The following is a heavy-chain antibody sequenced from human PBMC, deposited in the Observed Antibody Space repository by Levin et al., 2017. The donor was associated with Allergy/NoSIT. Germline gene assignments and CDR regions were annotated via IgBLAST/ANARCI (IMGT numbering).Heavy chain of an antibody. D-gene: IGHD2-2*01. CDR3: ARDPGYYCSSTSCSDDAFDI. CDR1: GFTFSRSW. J-gene: IGHJ3*02. Sequence: LSLTCAASGFTFSRSWMHWVRQAPGKGLVWVSRINNDGSGTSYADSVKGRFTISRDNAKNTLYLEMNSLRAEDTAVYYCARDPGYYCSSTSCSDDAFDIWGQGTVVTVSS. CDR2: INNDGSGT. V-gene: IGHV3-74*01.